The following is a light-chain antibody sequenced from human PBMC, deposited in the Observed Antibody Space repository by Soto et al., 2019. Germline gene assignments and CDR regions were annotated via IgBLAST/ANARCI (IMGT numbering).Light chain of an antibody. CDR1: QSLVFSNGNTY. V-gene: IGKV2-30*01. J-gene: IGKJ1*01. CDR3: MQGTHWPPWT. Sequence: DVVLTQSPLSLPVTLGQPASISCRSSQSLVFSNGNTYLSWFQQRPGQSPRRLIYEVSKRDSGVPDRFSGSGSGTDFTLIISRVEAEDVGIYYCMQGTHWPPWTFGQRTKVDIK. CDR2: EVS.